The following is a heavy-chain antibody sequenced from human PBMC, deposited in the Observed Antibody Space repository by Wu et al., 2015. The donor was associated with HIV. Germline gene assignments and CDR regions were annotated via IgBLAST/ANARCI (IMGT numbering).Heavy chain of an antibody. CDR2: IIPIFGTP. CDR3: ARARLGGANTNDAFDI. Sequence: QVQLVQSGAEVKKPGSSVKVSCKASGGTFSSYAISWVRQAPGQGLEWMGRIIPIFGTPNYAQKFQGRVTITADESTSTAYMELSSLRSEDTAVYYCARARLGGANTNDAFDIWGQGTMVTVSS. D-gene: IGHD3-16*01. CDR1: GGTFSSYA. J-gene: IGHJ3*02. V-gene: IGHV1-69*13.